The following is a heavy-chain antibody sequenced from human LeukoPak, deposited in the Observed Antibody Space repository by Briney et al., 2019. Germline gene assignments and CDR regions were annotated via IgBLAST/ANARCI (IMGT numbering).Heavy chain of an antibody. Sequence: ASVKVSCKASGYTFTGYYMHWVRQAPGQGLEWMGWINPNSGGTNYAQKFQGRVTMTRDTSINTAYIELSRLRADDTAVYYCARAPRVYCSRTRCVDYWGQGTLVTVSS. CDR2: INPNSGGT. V-gene: IGHV1-2*02. D-gene: IGHD2-2*01. CDR3: ARAPRVYCSRTRCVDY. J-gene: IGHJ4*02. CDR1: GYTFTGYY.